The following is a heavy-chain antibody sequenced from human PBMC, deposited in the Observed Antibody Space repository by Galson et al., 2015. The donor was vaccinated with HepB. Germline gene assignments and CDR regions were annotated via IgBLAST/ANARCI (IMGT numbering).Heavy chain of an antibody. CDR3: ARSVFGVAGRYFDS. CDR1: GGSISSRNW. D-gene: IGHD3-3*01. V-gene: IGHV4-4*02. J-gene: IGHJ4*02. CDR2: IFSTGSS. Sequence: SETLSLTCGVSGGSISSRNWWSWVRQPSGKGLGWIGYIFSTGSSNYNPSLKSRVTMSVETSKNQFSLRLSSVTAADTAVYYCARSVFGVAGRYFDSWGQGTLVTVSS.